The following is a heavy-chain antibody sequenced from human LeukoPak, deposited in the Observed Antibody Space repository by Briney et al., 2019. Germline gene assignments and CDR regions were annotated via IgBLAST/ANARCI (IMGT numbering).Heavy chain of an antibody. D-gene: IGHD1-7*01. CDR2: IIHIFGTA. V-gene: IGHV1-69*05. Sequence: SVKVSCKASGGTFSSYAISWVRQAPGQGLEWMGRIIHIFGTANYAQKFQGRVTITTDESTSTAYMELSSLRSEDTAVYYCARGRTGTKMGYLDYWGQGTLVTVSS. CDR3: ARGRTGTKMGYLDY. CDR1: GGTFSSYA. J-gene: IGHJ4*02.